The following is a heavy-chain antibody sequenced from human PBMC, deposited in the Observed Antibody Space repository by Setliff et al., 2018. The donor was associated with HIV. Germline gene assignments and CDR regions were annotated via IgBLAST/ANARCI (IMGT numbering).Heavy chain of an antibody. J-gene: IGHJ3*02. D-gene: IGHD3-3*01. V-gene: IGHV7-4-1*02. Sequence: ASVKVSCKASGYTFTSYAMNWVRQAPGQGLEWMGWINTNTGNPTYAQGFTGRFVFSLDTSVSTAYLQISSLKAEDTAVYYCARDGSQIRYYNFWSGYLGAFDIWGQGIMVTVSS. CDR3: ARDGSQIRYYNFWSGYLGAFDI. CDR2: INTNTGNP. CDR1: GYTFTSYA.